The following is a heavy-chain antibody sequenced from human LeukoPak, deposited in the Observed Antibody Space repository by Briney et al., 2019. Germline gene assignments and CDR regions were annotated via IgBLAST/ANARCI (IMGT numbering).Heavy chain of an antibody. Sequence: SETLSLTCTVSGGSISSYYWSWIRQPPGKGLEWLGYIYYSGSTNYNPSLKSRVTISVDTSKNQFSLKLSSVTAADTAVYYCARDPDLPVLRAFDFWGQGTLVAVSS. CDR1: GGSISSYY. J-gene: IGHJ4*02. CDR3: ARDPDLPVLRAFDF. D-gene: IGHD3-10*01. V-gene: IGHV4-59*01. CDR2: IYYSGST.